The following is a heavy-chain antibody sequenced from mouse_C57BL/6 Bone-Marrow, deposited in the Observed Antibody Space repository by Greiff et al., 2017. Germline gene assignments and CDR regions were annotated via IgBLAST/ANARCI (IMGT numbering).Heavy chain of an antibody. D-gene: IGHD4-1*01. Sequence: VKLQESGAELARPGASVKLSCKASGYTFTSYGISWVKQRTGQGLEWIGEIYPRSGNTYYNEKFKCKATLTADKSSSTAYMELRSLTSEDSAVYFCTRTGFAWFAYWGQGTLVTVSA. V-gene: IGHV1-81*01. CDR3: TRTGFAWFAY. CDR2: IYPRSGNT. J-gene: IGHJ3*01. CDR1: GYTFTSYG.